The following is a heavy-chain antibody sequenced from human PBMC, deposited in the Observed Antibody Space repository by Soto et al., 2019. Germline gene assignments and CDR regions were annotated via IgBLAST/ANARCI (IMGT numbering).Heavy chain of an antibody. CDR3: ARVESSGWYAGDDAAFDI. Sequence: PGWSVRQSCAEGEFVDRGDYIIMKQQAQGKGLEWVSVIYSGGSTYYADSVKGRFTISRDNSKNTLYLQMNSLRAEDTAVYYCARVESSGWYAGDDAAFDIWGQGTMVTVSS. D-gene: IGHD6-19*01. V-gene: IGHV3-66*01. CDR1: EFVDRGDY. CDR2: IYSGGST. J-gene: IGHJ3*02.